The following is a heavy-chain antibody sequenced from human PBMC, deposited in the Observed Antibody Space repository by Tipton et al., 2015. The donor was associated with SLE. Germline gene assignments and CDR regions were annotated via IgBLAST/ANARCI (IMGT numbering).Heavy chain of an antibody. D-gene: IGHD6-13*01. J-gene: IGHJ4*02. V-gene: IGHV4-38-2*02. CDR1: GYSISSGYY. CDR2: IYHSGST. CDR3: ARADIAAAGYFDY. Sequence: SLTCTVSGYSISSGYYWGWIRQPPGKGLEWIGSIYHSGSTYYNPSLKSRVTISVDTSKNQFSLKLSSVTAADTAVYYCARADIAAAGYFDYWGQGTLVTVSS.